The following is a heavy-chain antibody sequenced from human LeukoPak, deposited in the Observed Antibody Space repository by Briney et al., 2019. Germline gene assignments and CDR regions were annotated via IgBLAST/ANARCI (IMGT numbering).Heavy chain of an antibody. V-gene: IGHV1-24*01. D-gene: IGHD6-19*01. CDR1: GYTLTELS. CDR3: ATARSVAGPFDY. CDR2: FDPEDGET. J-gene: IGHJ4*02. Sequence: ASVKVSCKVSGYTLTELSMHWVRQAPGKGLEWMGGFDPEDGETIYAQKFQGRVTMTEDTSTDTAYMELSSLRSGDTVVYYCATARSVAGPFDYWGQGTLVTVSS.